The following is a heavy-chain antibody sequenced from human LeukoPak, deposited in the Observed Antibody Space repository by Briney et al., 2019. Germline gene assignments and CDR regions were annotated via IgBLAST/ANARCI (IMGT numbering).Heavy chain of an antibody. Sequence: GGSLRLSCAASGFTFSSYWMSWVRQAPGKGLEWVANIRQDGSEKYYADSVKGRFTISRDNAKNSLYLQMNSLRAEDTAVYYCARVRVAVRPGGWFGPWGQGTLVTVSS. CDR3: ARVRVAVRPGGWFGP. CDR1: GFTFSSYW. J-gene: IGHJ5*02. D-gene: IGHD6-6*01. V-gene: IGHV3-7*01. CDR2: IRQDGSEK.